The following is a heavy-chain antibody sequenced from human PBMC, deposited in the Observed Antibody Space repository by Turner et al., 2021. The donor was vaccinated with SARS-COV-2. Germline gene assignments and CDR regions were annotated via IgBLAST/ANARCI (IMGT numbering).Heavy chain of an antibody. D-gene: IGHD3-3*01. CDR2: IYYSGST. CDR1: DGSISSSSYY. V-gene: IGHV4-39*01. J-gene: IGHJ6*02. Sequence: QPKLQESGPGLVKPSETLSLTYTVSDGSISSSSYYWGWIRQPPGKGLEWIGSIYYSGSTYYNPSLKSRVTISVDTSKNQFSLKLSSVTAADTAVYYCASPSVDFWSGSYYGMDVWGQGTTVTVSS. CDR3: ASPSVDFWSGSYYGMDV.